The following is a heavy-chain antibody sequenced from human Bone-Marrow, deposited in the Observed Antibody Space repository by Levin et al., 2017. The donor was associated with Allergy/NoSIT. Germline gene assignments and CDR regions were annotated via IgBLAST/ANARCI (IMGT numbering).Heavy chain of an antibody. J-gene: IGHJ4*02. CDR1: GYTFTGYY. V-gene: IGHV1-2*02. Sequence: GGSLRLSCKASGYTFTGYYMHWVRQAPGQGLEWMGWINPNSGDTNYAQKFQGRVTMTRDTSISTAYMELSRLRSDDTAVYYCARSRGNYVRSGGDHWGQGTLVTVSS. CDR2: INPNSGDT. CDR3: ARSRGNYVRSGGDH. D-gene: IGHD1-26*01.